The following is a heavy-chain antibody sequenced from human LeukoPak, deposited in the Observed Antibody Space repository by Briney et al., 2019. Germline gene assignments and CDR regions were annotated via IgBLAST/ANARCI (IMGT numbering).Heavy chain of an antibody. CDR2: MYYLGTT. J-gene: IGHJ4*02. CDR1: GGSISSGGYY. V-gene: IGHV4-31*03. D-gene: IGHD3-3*01. CDR3: ARAVNDFWSGFSYYFDY. Sequence: PSETLSLTCTVCGGSISSGGYYWSWIRQHPGKGLEWIGYMYYLGTTYYNPSLKSRVTISVDTSKNQFSLELSSVTGADTGVYYCARAVNDFWSGFSYYFDYWGQGTLVTVSS.